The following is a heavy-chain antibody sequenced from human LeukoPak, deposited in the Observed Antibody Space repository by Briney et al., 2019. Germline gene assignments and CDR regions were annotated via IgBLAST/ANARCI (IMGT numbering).Heavy chain of an antibody. D-gene: IGHD6-19*01. Sequence: ASVKVSCKTSGYTFTGYYMHWVRQAPGQGLEWIGWMNPNSGGSNYTQRFQGRVTMSRDTSIGTAYMELSSLRSDDTAVYYCATRVVAGIPYYFDHWGQGILVTVSS. CDR3: ATRVVAGIPYYFDH. J-gene: IGHJ4*02. CDR2: MNPNSGGS. V-gene: IGHV1-2*02. CDR1: GYTFTGYY.